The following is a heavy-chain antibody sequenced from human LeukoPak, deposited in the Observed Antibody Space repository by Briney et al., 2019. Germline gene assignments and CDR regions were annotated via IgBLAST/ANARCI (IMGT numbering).Heavy chain of an antibody. CDR3: ERLGILGGTYYFDY. V-gene: IGHV4-59*11. CDR1: GGSISSHY. J-gene: IGHJ4*02. Sequence: SETLSLTCTVSGGSISSHYWSWIRQPPGKGLEWIGYIYYSGSTNYNPSLKSRVTISVDTSKNQFSLKLSSVTAADTAVYYCERLGILGGTYYFDYWGQGTLVTVSS. CDR2: IYYSGST.